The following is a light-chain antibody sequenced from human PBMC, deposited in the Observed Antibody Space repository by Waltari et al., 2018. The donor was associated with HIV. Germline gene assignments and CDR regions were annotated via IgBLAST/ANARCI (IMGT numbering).Light chain of an antibody. CDR3: MEGTHWPLT. Sequence: DVVMTQSPLSLPVTLGQPASISCRSSQSLVHSDGNTYLNWFQQRPCQSPRRLIYKVSNRDSGVPDRFSGRGSGTDFTLKISMVEAEDVGVYYCMEGTHWPLTFGGGTKVEIK. V-gene: IGKV2-30*02. CDR2: KVS. CDR1: QSLVHSDGNTY. J-gene: IGKJ4*01.